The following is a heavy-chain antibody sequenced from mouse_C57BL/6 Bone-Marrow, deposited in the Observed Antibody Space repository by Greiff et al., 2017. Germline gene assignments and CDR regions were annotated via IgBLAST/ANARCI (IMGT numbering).Heavy chain of an antibody. J-gene: IGHJ1*03. CDR1: GYTFTSYD. V-gene: IGHV1-85*01. D-gene: IGHD1-1*01. CDR3: ARDYGSSYWYFDV. Sequence: QVQLQQSGPELVKPGASVKLSCTASGYTFTSYDINWVKQRPGQGLEWIGWIYPRDGSTKYNEKFKGKATLTVDTSSSTAYMELHSLTSEDSAVYFSARDYGSSYWYFDVWGTGTTVTVSS. CDR2: IYPRDGST.